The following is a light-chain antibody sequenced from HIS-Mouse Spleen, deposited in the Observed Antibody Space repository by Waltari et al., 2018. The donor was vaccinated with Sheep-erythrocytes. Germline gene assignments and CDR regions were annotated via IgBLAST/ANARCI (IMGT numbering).Light chain of an antibody. J-gene: IGLJ2*01. CDR3: CSYAGSYTLV. V-gene: IGLV2-11*01. CDR1: SSDVGGYNY. Sequence: QSALTQPRSVSGSPGQSVTISCTGTSSDVGGYNYVSWYQQHPGKAPKLMIYDVSKRPSGVLDRVSGSKSGNTASLTISGLQAEDEADYYCCSYAGSYTLVFGGGTKLTVL. CDR2: DVS.